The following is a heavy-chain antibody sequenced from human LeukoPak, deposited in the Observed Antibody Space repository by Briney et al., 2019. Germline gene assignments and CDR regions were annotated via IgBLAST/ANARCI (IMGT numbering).Heavy chain of an antibody. CDR1: GGSISSSSYY. CDR3: ARHDYYYYYMDV. V-gene: IGHV4-39*01. Sequence: SETLSLTCTVSGGSISSSSYYWGWIRQPPGKGLEWIGSIYYSGSTNYNPSLKSRVTMSVDTSKNQFSLRLTSVTAADTAVYYCARHDYYYYYMDVWGKGTAVTVSS. CDR2: IYYSGST. J-gene: IGHJ6*03.